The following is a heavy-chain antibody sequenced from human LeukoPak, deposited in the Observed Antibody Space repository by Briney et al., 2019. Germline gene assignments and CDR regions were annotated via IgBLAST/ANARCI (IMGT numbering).Heavy chain of an antibody. CDR2: ISAYNGNT. J-gene: IGHJ2*01. Sequence: GASVKVSCKASGYAFTSYGINRVRQAPGQGLEWMGWISAYNGNTNYAQKLQGRVTMTTDTSTSTAYMELRSLRSDDTAVYYCARSGDYDILTGYRDFDLWGRGTLVTVSS. D-gene: IGHD3-9*01. CDR3: ARSGDYDILTGYRDFDL. CDR1: GYAFTSYG. V-gene: IGHV1-18*01.